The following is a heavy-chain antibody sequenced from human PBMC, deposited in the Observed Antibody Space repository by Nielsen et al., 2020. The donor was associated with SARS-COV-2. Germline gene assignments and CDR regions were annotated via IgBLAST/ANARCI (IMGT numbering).Heavy chain of an antibody. V-gene: IGHV3-33*01. CDR1: GFTFSSYG. J-gene: IGHJ6*02. CDR2: IWYDGSNK. Sequence: GGSLRLSCAASGFTFSSYGMHWVRQAPGKGLEWVAVIWYDGSNKYYADSVKGRFTISRDNSKNTLYLQMNSLRAEDTAVYYCARDGYDCSSTSCYTTDYYYYYGMDVWGQGTTVTVSS. D-gene: IGHD2-2*02. CDR3: ARDGYDCSSTSCYTTDYYYYYGMDV.